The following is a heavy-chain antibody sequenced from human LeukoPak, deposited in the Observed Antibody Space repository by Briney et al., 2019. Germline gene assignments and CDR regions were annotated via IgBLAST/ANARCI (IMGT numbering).Heavy chain of an antibody. V-gene: IGHV4-59*01. D-gene: IGHD4-17*01. CDR1: GGSISSYY. J-gene: IGHJ5*02. CDR3: ARERGDLPTRGWFDP. Sequence: SETLSLTCTVSGGSISSYYWSWIRQPPGKGLEWIGYIYYSGSTNYNPSLKSRVTISVDTSKSQFSLKLSSVTAADTAVYYCARERGDLPTRGWFDPWGQGTLVTVSS. CDR2: IYYSGST.